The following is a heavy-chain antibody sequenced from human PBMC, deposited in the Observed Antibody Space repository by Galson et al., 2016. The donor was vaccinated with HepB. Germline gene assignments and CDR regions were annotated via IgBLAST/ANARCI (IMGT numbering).Heavy chain of an antibody. CDR2: IDPGDSYT. CDR3: ARRTGFGARFDY. CDR1: GYSFTSYY. Sequence: SGAEVKKPGESLRISCKGSGYSFTSYYITWVRQMPGKGLEWMGTIDPGDSYTNYIPSFQGHVTISADKSISTAYLQWTSLKASDTAMYYCARRTGFGARFDYWGQGTLVTVSS. D-gene: IGHD3-10*01. J-gene: IGHJ4*02. V-gene: IGHV5-10-1*01.